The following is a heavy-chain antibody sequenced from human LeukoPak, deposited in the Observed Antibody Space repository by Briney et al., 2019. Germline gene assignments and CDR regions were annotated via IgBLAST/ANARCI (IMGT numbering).Heavy chain of an antibody. Sequence: GESLKISCKGSGYSFTSYWIGWVRQMPGKGLEWMGIIYPGDSDTRYSPSFQGQVTISADKSISTAYLQWSSLKASDTAMYYCARHVIRRYCSGGSCYYGMDVWGQGTTVTVSS. CDR3: ARHVIRRYCSGGSCYYGMDV. V-gene: IGHV5-51*01. CDR2: IYPGDSDT. J-gene: IGHJ6*02. D-gene: IGHD2-15*01. CDR1: GYSFTSYW.